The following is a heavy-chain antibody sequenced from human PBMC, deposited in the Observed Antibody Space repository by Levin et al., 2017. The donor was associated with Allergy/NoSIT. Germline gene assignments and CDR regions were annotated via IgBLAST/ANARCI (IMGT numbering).Heavy chain of an antibody. D-gene: IGHD2-15*01. V-gene: IGHV4-39*01. J-gene: IGHJ4*02. CDR1: GGSISSSSYY. CDR2: IYYSGST. Sequence: SETLSLTCTVSGGSISSSSYYWGWIRQPPGKGLEWIGSIYYSGSTYYNPSLKSRVTISVDTSKNQFSLKLSSVTAADTAVYYYARLGHYCSGGSCYPEYWGQGTLVTVSS. CDR3: ARLGHYCSGGSCYPEY.